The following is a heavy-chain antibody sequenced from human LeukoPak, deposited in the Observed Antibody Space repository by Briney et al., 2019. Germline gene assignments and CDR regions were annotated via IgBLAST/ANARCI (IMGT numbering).Heavy chain of an antibody. V-gene: IGHV4-31*03. CDR3: ARDHNGLFDY. CDR1: GGSISSGGYY. D-gene: IGHD1-14*01. CDR2: IYYSGST. Sequence: SETLSPTCTVSGGSISSGGYYWSWIRQHPGKGLEWIGYIYYSGSTYYNPSLKSRVTISVDTSKNQFSLKLSSVTAADTAAYYCARDHNGLFDYWGQGTLVTVSS. J-gene: IGHJ4*02.